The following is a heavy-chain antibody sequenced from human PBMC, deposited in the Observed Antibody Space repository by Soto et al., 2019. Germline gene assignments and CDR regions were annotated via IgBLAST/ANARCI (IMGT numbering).Heavy chain of an antibody. CDR2: INSDSSVT. J-gene: IGHJ4*02. Sequence: GSLRLSCAASGFTFSSYSMNWVRQAPGKGLEWISYINSDSSVTNYADSVKGRVAISRDNAKDSVYLQMNSLRDADTAVYYCARDHSILGVLGYWGQGTLVTVSS. CDR3: ARDHSILGVLGY. D-gene: IGHD1-26*01. CDR1: GFTFSSYS. V-gene: IGHV3-48*02.